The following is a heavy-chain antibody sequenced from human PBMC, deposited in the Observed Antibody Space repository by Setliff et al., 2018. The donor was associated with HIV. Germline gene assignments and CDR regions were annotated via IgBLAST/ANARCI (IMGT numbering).Heavy chain of an antibody. J-gene: IGHJ4*02. V-gene: IGHV4-59*11. CDR2: IYYSGGT. D-gene: IGHD4-17*01. Sequence: PSETLSLTCTVSGGSISSHYWSWIRQPPGKGLEWIGYIYYSGGTNYNPSLKSRVTISVDTSKNQFSLKLSSVTAADTAVYYCASVRGDYGVDYWGQGTLVTVSS. CDR1: GGSISSHY. CDR3: ASVRGDYGVDY.